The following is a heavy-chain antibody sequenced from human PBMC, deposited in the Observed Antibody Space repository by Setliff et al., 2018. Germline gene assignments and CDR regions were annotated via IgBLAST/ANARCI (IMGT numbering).Heavy chain of an antibody. CDR1: GDSFSDYY. D-gene: IGHD2-8*01. Sequence: PSETLSLTCAVYGDSFSDYYWSWIRQPPGKGLEWIGTVSFFGASYSNPSLKSRLTISLDKSGNRFSLNLTSVTAADTALYYCAKVPGFHSGTWCLGDWGQGIQVTVSS. V-gene: IGHV4-34*01. CDR2: VSFFGAS. CDR3: AKVPGFHSGTWCLGD. J-gene: IGHJ4*02.